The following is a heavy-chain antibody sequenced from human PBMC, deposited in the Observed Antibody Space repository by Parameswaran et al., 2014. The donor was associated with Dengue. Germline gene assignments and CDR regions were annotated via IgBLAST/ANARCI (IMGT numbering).Heavy chain of an antibody. CDR3: ARDRPPSYYYDSSGYYGSMDV. V-gene: IGHV3-48*03. D-gene: IGHD3-22*01. Sequence: VRQAPGKGLEWVSYISLSGSAIYYADSVKGRFTISRDNAKNTLYLQMDSLRAEDTAVYYCARDRPPSYYYDSSGYYGSMDVWGQGTTVTVSS. J-gene: IGHJ6*02. CDR2: ISLSGSAI.